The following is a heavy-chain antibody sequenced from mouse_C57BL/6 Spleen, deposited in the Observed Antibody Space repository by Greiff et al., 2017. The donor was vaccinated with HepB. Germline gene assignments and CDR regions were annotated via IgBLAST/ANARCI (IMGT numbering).Heavy chain of an antibody. V-gene: IGHV14-4*01. J-gene: IGHJ4*01. CDR3: TLYYDGSSYAMDY. CDR2: IDPENGDT. Sequence: EVQLQQSGAELVRPGASVKLSCTASGFNIKDDYMHWVKQRPEQGLEWIGLIDPENGDTEYASKFQGKATITADTSSNTAYLQLSSLTSEDTAVYYCTLYYDGSSYAMDYWGQGTSVTVSS. D-gene: IGHD1-1*01. CDR1: GFNIKDDY.